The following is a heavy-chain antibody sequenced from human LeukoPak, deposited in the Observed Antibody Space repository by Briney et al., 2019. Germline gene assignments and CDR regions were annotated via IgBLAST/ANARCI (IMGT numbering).Heavy chain of an antibody. CDR2: IYTSGST. CDR3: ASGPPIPN. Sequence: NASQTLSLTCTVSGGSISSGSYYWSWIRQPAGKGLEWIGRIYTSGSTNYNPSLKSRVTISVDTSKNQFSLKLSSVTAADTAVYYCASGPPIPNWGQGTLVTVSS. V-gene: IGHV4-61*02. D-gene: IGHD2-21*01. J-gene: IGHJ4*02. CDR1: GGSISSGSYY.